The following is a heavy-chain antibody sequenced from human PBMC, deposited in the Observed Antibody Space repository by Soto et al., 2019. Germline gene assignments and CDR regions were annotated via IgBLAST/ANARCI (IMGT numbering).Heavy chain of an antibody. CDR2: INPSGGST. V-gene: IGHV1-46*01. J-gene: IGHJ3*02. D-gene: IGHD3-22*01. Sequence: ASVKVSCKASGYTFTSYYIHWVRQAPGQGLEWMGIINPSGGSTSYAQKFQGRVTMTRDTSTSTVYMELSSLRSEDTAVYYCARGLEWLLPHDAFDIWGQGTMVTVSS. CDR1: GYTFTSYY. CDR3: ARGLEWLLPHDAFDI.